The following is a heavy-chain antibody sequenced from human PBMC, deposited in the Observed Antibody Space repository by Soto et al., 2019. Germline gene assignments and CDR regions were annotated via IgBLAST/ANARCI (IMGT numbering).Heavy chain of an antibody. CDR2: ISYDGSNK. Sequence: AXGSLRLSCADSGFSFSSYGMHGVRQAPGKGLEWVAVISYDGSNKYYVDSVKGRFTISRDNSKNTLYLQMNSLRAEDTAVYYCAKDLPWFDPWGQGTLVTVSS. CDR1: GFSFSSYG. V-gene: IGHV3-30*18. CDR3: AKDLPWFDP. J-gene: IGHJ5*02.